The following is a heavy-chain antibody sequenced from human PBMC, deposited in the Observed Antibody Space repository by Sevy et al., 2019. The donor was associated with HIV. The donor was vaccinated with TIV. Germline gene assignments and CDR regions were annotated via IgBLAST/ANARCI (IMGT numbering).Heavy chain of an antibody. CDR2: ISSRSNYI. Sequence: GGSLRLSCAASGFTFSSYTINWVRQAPGKGLEWVSSISSRSNYIYYADSVKGRFTISRDKAKNSLYLQMNGLRAEDTDVYCCARVDSGYYNSWGQGTLVTVSS. D-gene: IGHD1-26*01. CDR1: GFTFSSYT. CDR3: ARVDSGYYNS. V-gene: IGHV3-21*01. J-gene: IGHJ4*02.